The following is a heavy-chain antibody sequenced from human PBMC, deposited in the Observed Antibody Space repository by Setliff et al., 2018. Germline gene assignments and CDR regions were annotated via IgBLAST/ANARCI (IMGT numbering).Heavy chain of an antibody. CDR1: GGTFSDYY. CDR3: ARGRNVAARLLDS. V-gene: IGHV4-34*01. CDR2: INHRGST. Sequence: ASETLSLTCTAYGGTFSDYYWTWIRQTPGKGLEWIGEINHRGSTNYNPSLKSRVTISIDTSKDQFSLKLISVCAADTAVYYCARGRNVAARLLDSWGQGTLVTVSS. J-gene: IGHJ4*02. D-gene: IGHD6-6*01.